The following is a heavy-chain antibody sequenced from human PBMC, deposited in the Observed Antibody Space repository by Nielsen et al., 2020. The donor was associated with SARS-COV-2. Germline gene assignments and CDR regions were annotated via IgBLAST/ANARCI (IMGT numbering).Heavy chain of an antibody. Sequence: GESLKISCAASGFTFSNYGLHWVRQAPGKGLEWVAVISYDGSNKFYADSVKGRFTISRDNSTNTVYLQMNSLRAEDTAIYYCAKHITTETTFYGMDVWGQGTTVTVS. J-gene: IGHJ6*02. CDR2: ISYDGSNK. CDR3: AKHITTETTFYGMDV. CDR1: GFTFSNYG. V-gene: IGHV3-30*18. D-gene: IGHD4-11*01.